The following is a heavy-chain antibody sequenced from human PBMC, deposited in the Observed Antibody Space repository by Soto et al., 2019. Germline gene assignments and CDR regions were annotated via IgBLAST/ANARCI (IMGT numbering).Heavy chain of an antibody. D-gene: IGHD2-2*01. V-gene: IGHV1-69*13. CDR2: IIPIFGTA. J-gene: IGHJ6*02. CDR1: GGTFSSYA. CDR3: ARDHCSSTSCFLYGMDV. Sequence: SVKVSCKASGGTFSSYAISWVRQAPGQGLEWMGGIIPIFGTANYAQKFQGRVTITADESTGTAYMELSSLRSEDTAVYYCARDHCSSTSCFLYGMDVWGQGTTVTVSS.